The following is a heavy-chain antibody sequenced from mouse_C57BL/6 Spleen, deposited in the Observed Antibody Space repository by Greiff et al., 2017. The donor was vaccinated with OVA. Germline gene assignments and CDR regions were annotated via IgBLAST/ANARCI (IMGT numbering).Heavy chain of an antibody. Sequence: EVMLVEPEGGLVQPGSSMKLSCTASGFTFSDYYMAWVRQVPEKGLEWVANINHDGSSTYYLDSLKSRFIISKDNAKNILYLQMSSLKCEDTATYYCALNWEGRFAYWGQGTLVTVSA. CDR3: ALNWEGRFAY. D-gene: IGHD4-1*01. J-gene: IGHJ3*01. CDR1: GFTFSDYY. CDR2: INHDGSST. V-gene: IGHV5-16*01.